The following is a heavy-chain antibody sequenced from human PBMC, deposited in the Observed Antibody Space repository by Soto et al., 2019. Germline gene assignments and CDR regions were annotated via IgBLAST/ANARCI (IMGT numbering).Heavy chain of an antibody. CDR2: IYHSGST. Sequence: PSETLSLTCAVSGGSISSGGYSWSWIRQPPGKGLEWIGYIYHSGSTYYNPSLKSRVTISVDRSKNQFSLKLSSVTAADTAVYYCARLATGSSGYYPAFDIWRQGTMVTVSS. D-gene: IGHD3-22*01. CDR3: ARLATGSSGYYPAFDI. J-gene: IGHJ3*02. V-gene: IGHV4-30-2*01. CDR1: GGSISSGGYS.